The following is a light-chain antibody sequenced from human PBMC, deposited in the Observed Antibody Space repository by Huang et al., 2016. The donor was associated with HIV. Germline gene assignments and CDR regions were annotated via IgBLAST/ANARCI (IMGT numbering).Light chain of an antibody. J-gene: IGKJ3*01. CDR2: GAS. CDR1: QSVSSN. CDR3: QQLVGDFT. Sequence: EIVMTPSPATLSVSPGERATLSCRASQSVSSNLAWYQQKPGQAPRLLIYGASTRATGIPARVTGSGSGTDFTLTISRLQSEDFAVYCCQQLVGDFTFGPGTKVDIK. V-gene: IGKV3-15*01.